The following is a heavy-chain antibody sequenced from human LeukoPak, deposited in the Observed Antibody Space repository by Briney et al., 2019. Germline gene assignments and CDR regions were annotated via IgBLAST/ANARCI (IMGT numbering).Heavy chain of an antibody. Sequence: SATLSLTCAVYGGSFSGYYWSWIRQPPGKGLEWIGEINHSGSTNYNPSLKSRVTISVDTSKNQFSLKLSSVTAADTAVYYCARGPNIVVVVAATLTSPYNWFDPWGPGTLVTVSS. CDR1: GGSFSGYY. D-gene: IGHD2-15*01. V-gene: IGHV4-34*01. J-gene: IGHJ5*02. CDR3: ARGPNIVVVVAATLTSPYNWFDP. CDR2: INHSGST.